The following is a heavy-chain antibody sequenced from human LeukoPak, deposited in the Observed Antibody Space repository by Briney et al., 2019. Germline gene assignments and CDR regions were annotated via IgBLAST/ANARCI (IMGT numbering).Heavy chain of an antibody. CDR3: ARDLGASYDSSGYSYESNDY. CDR1: GGTFSSYA. V-gene: IGHV1-69*05. D-gene: IGHD3-22*01. CDR2: IIPIFGTA. J-gene: IGHJ4*02. Sequence: GASVKVSCKASGGTFSSYAISWMRQAPGQGLEWMGGIIPIFGTANYAQKFQGRVTITTDESTSTAYMELSSLRSEDTAVYCCARDLGASYDSSGYSYESNDYWGQGTLVTVSS.